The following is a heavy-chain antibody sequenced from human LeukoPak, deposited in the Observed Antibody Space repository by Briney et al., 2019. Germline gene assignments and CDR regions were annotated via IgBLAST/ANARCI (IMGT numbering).Heavy chain of an antibody. D-gene: IGHD3-10*02. Sequence: GGSLRLSCVASGFTFTNYWMTWVRQAPGKGLEWVANIMKDGGDKQYVDSVKGRFPISRDNAKNSVYLQMNSLRAEDTAVYYCVRDRDYYVFDLWGQGTLVTVSS. J-gene: IGHJ4*02. CDR2: IMKDGGDK. CDR3: VRDRDYYVFDL. V-gene: IGHV3-7*01. CDR1: GFTFTNYW.